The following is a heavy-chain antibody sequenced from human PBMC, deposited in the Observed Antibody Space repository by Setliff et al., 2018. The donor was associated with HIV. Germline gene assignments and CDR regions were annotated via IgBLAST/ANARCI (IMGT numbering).Heavy chain of an antibody. CDR2: ITSSSSYK. Sequence: GGSLRLSCAASGFTFSIYAMHWVRQAPGKGLEWVSSITSSSSYKYYADSVKGRFTITRDNAKNSLYLQMNSLSAEDTAVYYCARGYYDSSGYYNALLWGQGTLVTVSS. CDR3: ARGYYDSSGYYNALL. D-gene: IGHD3-22*01. CDR1: GFTFSIYA. J-gene: IGHJ4*02. V-gene: IGHV3-21*01.